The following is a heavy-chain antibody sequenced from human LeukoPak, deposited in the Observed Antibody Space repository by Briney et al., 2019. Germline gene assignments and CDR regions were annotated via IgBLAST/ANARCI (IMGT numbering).Heavy chain of an antibody. D-gene: IGHD3-10*01. CDR2: ISGSGGST. CDR1: GFTFSSYA. CDR3: ASSITMVRGVIGDY. Sequence: GGSLRLSCAASGFTFSSYAMSWVRQAPGKGLEWVSGISGSGGSTYYADSVKGRFTISRDNSKNTVFLQMNSLRAEDTAVYYCASSITMVRGVIGDYWGQGTLVTVSS. V-gene: IGHV3-23*01. J-gene: IGHJ4*02.